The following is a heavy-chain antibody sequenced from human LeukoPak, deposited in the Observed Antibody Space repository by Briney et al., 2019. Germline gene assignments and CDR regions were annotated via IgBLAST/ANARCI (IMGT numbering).Heavy chain of an antibody. Sequence: SGTLSLTCAVSGGSISSSNWWSWVRQPPGKGLEWIGEIYHSGSTNYNPSLKSRVTISVDKSKNQFSLKLSSVTAADTAVYYCARVDSSGWYQNYYYYYGMDVWGKGTTVTVSS. CDR2: IYHSGST. D-gene: IGHD6-19*01. J-gene: IGHJ6*04. V-gene: IGHV4-4*02. CDR3: ARVDSSGWYQNYYYYYGMDV. CDR1: GGSISSSNW.